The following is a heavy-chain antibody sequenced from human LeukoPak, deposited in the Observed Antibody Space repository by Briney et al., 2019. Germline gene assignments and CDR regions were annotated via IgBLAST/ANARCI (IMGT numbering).Heavy chain of an antibody. J-gene: IGHJ6*02. CDR2: IGYDGVNK. CDR1: GFTFSSYP. CDR3: AKAAYDILTGYHYYGMDV. V-gene: IGHV3-30*04. Sequence: GGSLRLSCAASGFTFSSYPMHWVRQAPGKGLEWVAVIGYDGVNKFYTDSVKGRFTISRDNSKNTLYLQMNSLRAEDTAVYYCAKAAYDILTGYHYYGMDVWGQGTTVTVSS. D-gene: IGHD3-9*01.